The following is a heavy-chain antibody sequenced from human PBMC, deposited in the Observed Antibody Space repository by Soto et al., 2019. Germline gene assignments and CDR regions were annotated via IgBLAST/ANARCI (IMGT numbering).Heavy chain of an antibody. J-gene: IGHJ3*02. CDR1: GGTFSSYA. V-gene: IGHV1-69*12. CDR2: IIPIFGTA. D-gene: IGHD1-26*01. Sequence: QVQLVQSGAEVKKPGSSVKVSCKASGGTFSSYAISWVRQAPGQGLEWMGGIIPIFGTANYAQKFQGRVTITADESTSTAYMELSSLRSEDTAVYYCARDHLVPQWELLIDAFDIWGQGTMVTVSS. CDR3: ARDHLVPQWELLIDAFDI.